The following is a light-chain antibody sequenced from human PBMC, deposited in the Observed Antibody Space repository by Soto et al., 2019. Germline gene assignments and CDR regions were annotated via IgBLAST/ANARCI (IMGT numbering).Light chain of an antibody. CDR3: QQYNTLNT. J-gene: IGKJ2*01. V-gene: IGKV3-15*01. CDR2: NVS. Sequence: EIAMTQSPATLSVSPGQRATLSCRASQNVNSNLAWYQQKPGHAPSLLMYNVSTRATGFPARFSGSGSGTEFPLTIRSLQSEVSAIYYCQQYNTLNTFGQGTKLEIK. CDR1: QNVNSN.